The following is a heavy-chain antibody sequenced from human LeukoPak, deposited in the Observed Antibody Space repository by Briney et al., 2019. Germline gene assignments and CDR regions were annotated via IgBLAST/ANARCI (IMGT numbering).Heavy chain of an antibody. CDR2: IRPDGSEK. Sequence: GGSLRLSCETSGFSFSTYWMSWVRQAPGKGLEWVANIRPDGSEKYYVDSVKGRFTISRDNTKNSLYLQMNSLRAEDTAVYYCVRETLGVTAFDIWGQGTMVTVSS. V-gene: IGHV3-7*03. J-gene: IGHJ3*02. CDR3: VRETLGVTAFDI. D-gene: IGHD2-21*02. CDR1: GFSFSTYW.